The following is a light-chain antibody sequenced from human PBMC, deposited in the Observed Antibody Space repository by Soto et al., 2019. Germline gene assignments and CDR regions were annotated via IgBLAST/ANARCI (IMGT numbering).Light chain of an antibody. Sequence: QSVLTQPPSASGAPGQRVTISCSGSTSNIGNNFVYWYQHLPGTAPKLVIFSYRQRPSGVPDRFSGSKSATSASLAISGLRFDDEADYYCAAWDDSLNGWVFGGGTKLTVL. J-gene: IGLJ3*02. CDR2: SYR. CDR1: TSNIGNNF. V-gene: IGLV1-47*02. CDR3: AAWDDSLNGWV.